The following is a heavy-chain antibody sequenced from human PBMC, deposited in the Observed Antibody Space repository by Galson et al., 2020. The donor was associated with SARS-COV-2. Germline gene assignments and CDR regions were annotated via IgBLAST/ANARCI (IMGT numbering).Heavy chain of an antibody. V-gene: IGHV1-2*02. J-gene: IGHJ6*02. D-gene: IGHD3-9*01. CDR2: INPNSGGT. Sequence: KPSGFTFTGYYLHWVRQAPGQGLEWMGWINPNSGGTNYAQKFEGRVTMTRDTSITTAYMELSRLRADDTAVYYCARLRYYDVLTGYIVDVWGQGTMVTVSS. CDR3: ARLRYYDVLTGYIVDV. CDR1: GFTFTGYY.